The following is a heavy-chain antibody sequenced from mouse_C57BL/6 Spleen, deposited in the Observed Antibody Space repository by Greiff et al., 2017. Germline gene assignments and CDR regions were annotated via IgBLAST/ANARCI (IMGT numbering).Heavy chain of an antibody. CDR2: IYPGSGST. D-gene: IGHD2-5*01. V-gene: IGHV1-55*01. J-gene: IGHJ4*01. Sequence: VQLQQPGAELVKPGASVKMSCKASGYTFTSYWITWVKQRPGQGLEWIGDIYPGSGSTNYNEKFKSKATLTVDTSSSTAYMQLSSLTSEDSAVYYCARRRAYSNYDAMDYWGQGTSVTVSS. CDR3: ARRRAYSNYDAMDY. CDR1: GYTFTSYW.